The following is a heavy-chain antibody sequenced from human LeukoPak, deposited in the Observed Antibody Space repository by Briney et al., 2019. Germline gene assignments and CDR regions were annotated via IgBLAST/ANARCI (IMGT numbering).Heavy chain of an antibody. CDR3: AREYEGPADILSSEYFQH. CDR2: INPNSGGT. Sequence: ASVKVSCKASGYTFTGYYMHWVRQAPGQGLEWMGWINPNSGGTNYAQKFQGRVTMTRDTSISTAYMELSRLRSDDTAVYYCAREYEGPADILSSEYFQHWGRGTLVTVSS. V-gene: IGHV1-2*02. D-gene: IGHD5/OR15-5a*01. J-gene: IGHJ1*01. CDR1: GYTFTGYY.